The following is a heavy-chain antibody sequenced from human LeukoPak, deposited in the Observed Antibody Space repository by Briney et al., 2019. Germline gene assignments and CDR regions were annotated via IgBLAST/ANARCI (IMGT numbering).Heavy chain of an antibody. CDR1: GFTFSDYY. CDR2: ISSSSSTI. V-gene: IGHV3-11*04. J-gene: IGHJ6*02. CDR3: ARDHTFSQVPPDFSYYYYGMDV. Sequence: HPGGSLRLSCAASGFTFSDYYMSWIRQAPGKGLEWVSYISSSSSTIYYADSVKGRFTISRDNAKNSLYLQMNSLRAEDTAVYYCARDHTFSQVPPDFSYYYYGMDVWGQGTTVTVSS. D-gene: IGHD3-3*01.